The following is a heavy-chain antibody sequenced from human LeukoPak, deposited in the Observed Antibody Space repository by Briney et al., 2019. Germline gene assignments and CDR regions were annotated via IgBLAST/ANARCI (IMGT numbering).Heavy chain of an antibody. CDR3: ARAEYYYDSSGYYLYYFDY. CDR2: IYYSGST. J-gene: IGHJ4*02. Sequence: PSETLSLTCSVSGDSISSSSHYWAWIRQPPGKGLEWVGSIYYSGSTYYNPSLKSRVTISVDTSKNQFSLKLSSVTAADTAVYYCARAEYYYDSSGYYLYYFDYWGQGTLVTVSS. D-gene: IGHD3-22*01. CDR1: GDSISSSSHY. V-gene: IGHV4-39*07.